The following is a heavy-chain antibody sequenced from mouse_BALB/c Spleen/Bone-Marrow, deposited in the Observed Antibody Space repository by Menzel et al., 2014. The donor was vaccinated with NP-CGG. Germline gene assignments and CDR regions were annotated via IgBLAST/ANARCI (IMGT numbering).Heavy chain of an antibody. V-gene: IGHV5-17*02. Sequence: DVHLVESGGGLVQPGGSRKLSCSASGFSFSSFGMHWVRQAPEKGLEWVAYISSGSITIFYADTVKGRFTIPRDNPKNTLFLQMTSLRSEDTAMYYCTRGGNWEDFDYWGQGTTLTVSS. CDR2: ISSGSITI. CDR3: TRGGNWEDFDY. J-gene: IGHJ2*01. D-gene: IGHD4-1*01. CDR1: GFSFSSFG.